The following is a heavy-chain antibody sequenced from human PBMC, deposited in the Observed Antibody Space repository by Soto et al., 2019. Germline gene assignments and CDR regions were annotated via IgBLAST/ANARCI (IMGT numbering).Heavy chain of an antibody. J-gene: IGHJ6*02. CDR3: AREGARLPRSYYYGMDV. CDR1: GGTFSSYA. D-gene: IGHD3-16*01. CDR2: IIPIFGTA. Sequence: ASVKVSCKASGGTFSSYAISWVRQAPGQGLEWMGGIIPIFGTANYAQKFQGRVTITADESTSTAYMELSSLRSEDTAVYYCAREGARLPRSYYYGMDVWGQGTKVTVSS. V-gene: IGHV1-69*13.